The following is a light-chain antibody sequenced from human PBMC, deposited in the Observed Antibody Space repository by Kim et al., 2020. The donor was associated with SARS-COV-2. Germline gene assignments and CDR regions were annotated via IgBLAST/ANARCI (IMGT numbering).Light chain of an antibody. Sequence: SYELTQPPSVSVSPGQTASITCSGDKLGAKYACWYQQEPGQSPVLVIYQDSKRPSGIPERFSGSNSGNTATLTISGTQAMDEADYYCQAWDNSAVVFGGG. J-gene: IGLJ2*01. CDR1: KLGAKY. CDR2: QDS. CDR3: QAWDNSAVV. V-gene: IGLV3-1*01.